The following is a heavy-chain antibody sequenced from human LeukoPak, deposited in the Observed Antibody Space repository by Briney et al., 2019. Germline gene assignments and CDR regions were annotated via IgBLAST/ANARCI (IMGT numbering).Heavy chain of an antibody. D-gene: IGHD4-17*01. CDR2: ISRSGSST. CDR1: GFTFSTYA. J-gene: IGHJ6*02. CDR3: TKKRLNRLGFYYGIDV. Sequence: PGGSLRLSCAASGFTFSTYAMTWVRQAPGKGLECVSVISRSGSSTHYADSMKGRFTISRDNSKNMLYLQMNSLRAEDTAIYYCTKKRLNRLGFYYGIDVWGQGTTVTVSS. V-gene: IGHV3-23*01.